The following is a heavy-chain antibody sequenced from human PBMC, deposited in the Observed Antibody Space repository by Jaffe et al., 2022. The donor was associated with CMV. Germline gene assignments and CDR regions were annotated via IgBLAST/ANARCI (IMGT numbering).Heavy chain of an antibody. CDR1: GFTFGDYA. CDR2: ITNGGHST. CDR3: AGLLGMVLLKLFDY. D-gene: IGHD3-3*01. Sequence: EMLLVESGGGLVQPGGSLRLSCAASGFTFGDYAMSWVRQAPGKGLEWVSGITNGGHSTYYADSVKGRFTISRDNSKNTLYLQMNSLRAEDTAVYYCAGLLGMVLLKLFDYWGQGTLVTVSS. J-gene: IGHJ4*02. V-gene: IGHV3-23*04.